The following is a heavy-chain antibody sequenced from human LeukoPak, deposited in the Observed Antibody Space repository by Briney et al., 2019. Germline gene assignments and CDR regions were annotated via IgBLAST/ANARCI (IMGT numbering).Heavy chain of an antibody. CDR3: AKDDPLGAVYGNFDH. J-gene: IGHJ4*02. V-gene: IGHV3-30*02. CDR1: GFTFSSYG. CDR2: IRYDGSNK. D-gene: IGHD6-13*01. Sequence: GGSLRLSCAASGFTFSSYGMHWVRQAPGKGLEWVAFIRYDGSNKYYADSVKGRFTISRDNSKNTLYLQMNSLRAEDTAVYYCAKDDPLGAVYGNFDHWGQGTLVTVSS.